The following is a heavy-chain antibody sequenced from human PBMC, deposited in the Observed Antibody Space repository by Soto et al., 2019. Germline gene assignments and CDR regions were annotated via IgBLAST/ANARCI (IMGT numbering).Heavy chain of an antibody. V-gene: IGHV3-23*01. D-gene: IGHD2-15*01. J-gene: IGHJ4*02. CDR1: GFTFSSYG. Sequence: EVQLLESGGGLVQPGGSLRLSCAASGFTFSSYGMSWVRQAPGKGLEWVSVISGSGGSTYYADSVKGRFTISRDNSKNTLYLQMNSLRAEDTAVYYCAKASGGSCYSQSDNWGQGTLVAVSS. CDR2: ISGSGGST. CDR3: AKASGGSCYSQSDN.